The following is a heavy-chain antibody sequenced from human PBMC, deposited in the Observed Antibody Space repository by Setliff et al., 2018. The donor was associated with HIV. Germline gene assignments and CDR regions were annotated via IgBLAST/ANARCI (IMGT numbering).Heavy chain of an antibody. CDR3: SRGSAAGTGLPPRDS. Sequence: PSETLSLTCSVSADSVTSYSWEWIRQPPGRRLEWIGSVSTTDGATYNPSLQSRVSMSVDPSKKQVSLHLTSVTAADTAVHYCSRGSAAGTGLPPRDSWGQGILVTVSS. CDR1: ADSVTSYS. D-gene: IGHD1-1*01. J-gene: IGHJ5*01. V-gene: IGHV4-4*08. CDR2: VSTTDGA.